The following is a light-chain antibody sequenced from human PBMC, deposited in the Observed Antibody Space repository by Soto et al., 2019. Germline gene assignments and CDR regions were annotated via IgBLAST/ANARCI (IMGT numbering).Light chain of an antibody. J-gene: IGLJ1*01. V-gene: IGLV2-11*01. CDR1: SSDVGGYNY. Sequence: QSALTQPRSVSGSPGQSVAISCTGTSSDVGGYNYVSWYQQHPGKAPKLMIYDVNKRPSGVPDRFSGSKSGNTASLTISGLQAEDEADYYCCSYAGGYIFDVFGTGTKVTVL. CDR2: DVN. CDR3: CSYAGGYIFDV.